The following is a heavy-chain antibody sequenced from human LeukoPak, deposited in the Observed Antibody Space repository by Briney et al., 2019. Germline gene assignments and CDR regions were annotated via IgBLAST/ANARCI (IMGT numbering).Heavy chain of an antibody. CDR1: GGSLSSGGYY. CDR3: ARAVYDYIWGSYRFDY. CDR2: IYYSGST. D-gene: IGHD3-16*02. J-gene: IGHJ4*02. V-gene: IGHV4-31*03. Sequence: PSETLSLTCTVSGGSLSSGGYYWSWIRQPPGKGLEWIGFIYYSGSTYYNPPLKSRVTFSVDTSKSQFSLKLSSVNAADTALYYCARAVYDYIWGSYRFDYWGQGTLVSVSS.